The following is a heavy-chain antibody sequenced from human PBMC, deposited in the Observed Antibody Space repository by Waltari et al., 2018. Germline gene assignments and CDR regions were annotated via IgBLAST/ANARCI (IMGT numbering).Heavy chain of an antibody. CDR1: GFNFSNSW. CDR2: IKRKADGETA. J-gene: IGHJ4*02. Sequence: EVQLVESGAGLVEPGGSLRLSCAASGFNFSNSWMSWVRPAPGKELEWVGRIKRKADGETADYASPVKGSFTVSRYDKKISLELQMNILKTEDTSVYYCTTVSDYSGFDYCGQGVLVTVSS. D-gene: IGHD4-4*01. V-gene: IGHV3-15*01. CDR3: TTVSDYSGFDY.